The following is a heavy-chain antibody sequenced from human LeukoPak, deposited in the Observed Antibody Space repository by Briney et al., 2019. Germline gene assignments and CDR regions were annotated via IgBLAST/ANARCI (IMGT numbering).Heavy chain of an antibody. Sequence: PSETLSLTCTVSGGSISSYYWSWIRQPPGKGLEWIGYTYYSGSTNYNPSLKSRVTISVDTSKNQFSLKLSSVTAADTAVYYCARVNTIFGVVTSFDYWGQGTLVTVSS. CDR3: ARVNTIFGVVTSFDY. J-gene: IGHJ4*02. V-gene: IGHV4-59*01. CDR2: TYYSGST. CDR1: GGSISSYY. D-gene: IGHD3-3*01.